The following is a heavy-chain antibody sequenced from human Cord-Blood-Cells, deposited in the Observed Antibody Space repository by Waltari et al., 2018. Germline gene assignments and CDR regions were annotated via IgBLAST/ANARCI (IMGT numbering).Heavy chain of an antibody. CDR2: IRYDGSNK. J-gene: IGHJ3*02. V-gene: IGHV3-30*02. D-gene: IGHD6-13*01. Sequence: QVQLVASGGGVVQPGGSLRLSCAASGFTFSSYGMHWARQAPGKGLEWVAFIRYDGSNKYYADSVKGRFTISRDNSKNTLYLQMNSLRAEDTAVYYCAKAPIAAGDAFDIWGQGTMVTVSS. CDR3: AKAPIAAGDAFDI. CDR1: GFTFSSYG.